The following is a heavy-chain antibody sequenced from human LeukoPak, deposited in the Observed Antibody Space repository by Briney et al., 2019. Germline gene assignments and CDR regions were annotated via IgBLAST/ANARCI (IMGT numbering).Heavy chain of an antibody. CDR3: ARGDFWTGYQYRDTYSFDY. CDR1: GVSINDHY. J-gene: IGHJ4*02. V-gene: IGHV4-59*11. D-gene: IGHD3/OR15-3a*01. Sequence: SETLSLTCSVSGVSINDHYWTWVRQPAGRGLEWIGYFSYSGNTNYNPSLKSRITISVDTSKNQFSLTLKLSSVTSADTAVYYCARGDFWTGYQYRDTYSFDYWGQGLLVTVSS. CDR2: FSYSGNT.